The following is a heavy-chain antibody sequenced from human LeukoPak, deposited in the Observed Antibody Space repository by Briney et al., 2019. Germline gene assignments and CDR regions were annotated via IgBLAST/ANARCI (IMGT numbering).Heavy chain of an antibody. CDR1: GGSFSGYY. V-gene: IGHV4-34*01. D-gene: IGHD2-2*02. Sequence: PSETLSLTCAVYGGSFSGYYWSWIREPPGKGLEWIGEINHSASTNYNPSLKSRVTISVDTSKNQFSLKLSSVTSADTAVYYCARGGYCSSTSCYTAGYYFDYWGQGTLVTVSS. CDR3: ARGGYCSSTSCYTAGYYFDY. CDR2: INHSAST. J-gene: IGHJ4*02.